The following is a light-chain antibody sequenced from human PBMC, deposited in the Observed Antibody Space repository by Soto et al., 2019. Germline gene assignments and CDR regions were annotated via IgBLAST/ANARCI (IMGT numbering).Light chain of an antibody. J-gene: IGLJ3*02. V-gene: IGLV1-40*01. CDR2: GNS. CDR3: QSYDSSLSGSV. CDR1: SSNIGAGYV. Sequence: QSVLTQPPSVSGAPGQRVTISCTGSSSNIGAGYVHWYQQLPGTAPKLLIYGNSNRPSGVPDRFSGSKSGTSASLAITGLQAEDEADYHCQSYDSSLSGSVLGGGTKLTVL.